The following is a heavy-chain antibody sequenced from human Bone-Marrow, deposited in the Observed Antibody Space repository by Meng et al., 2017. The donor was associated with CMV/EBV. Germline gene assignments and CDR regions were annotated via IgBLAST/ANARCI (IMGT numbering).Heavy chain of an antibody. CDR1: GGSISNSSYY. CDR3: ARPLTGQYNWFDP. D-gene: IGHD1-20*01. CDR2: IYYSGST. J-gene: IGHJ5*02. V-gene: IGHV4-39*01. Sequence: SETLSLTCTVSGGSISNSSYYWGWIRQPPGKGLEWIGSIYYSGSTYYNPSLKSRVTISVDTSKNQFSLKLSSVTAADTAVYYCARPLTGQYNWFDPWGQGTLVTVSS.